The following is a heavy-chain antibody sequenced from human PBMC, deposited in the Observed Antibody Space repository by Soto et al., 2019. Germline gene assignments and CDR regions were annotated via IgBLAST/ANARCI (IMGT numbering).Heavy chain of an antibody. J-gene: IGHJ4*01. CDR1: GFAFSNAW. D-gene: IGHD3-22*01. CDR3: TTDSYTSVIVVRFDY. V-gene: IGHV3-15*05. CDR2: IKSKGHGGTT. Sequence: EVQLVESGGGLVKPGGSLRLSCPASGFAFSNAWINWVRQAPGKGLEWVGRIKSKGHGGTTDFAAPVRGRFAISRDDSRNLVYMQMNSLNTEDTAVYYCTTDSYTSVIVVRFDYWGHGTLVTVSS.